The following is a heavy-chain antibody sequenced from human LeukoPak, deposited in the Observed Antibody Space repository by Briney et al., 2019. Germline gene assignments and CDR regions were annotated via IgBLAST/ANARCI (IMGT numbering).Heavy chain of an antibody. CDR2: ISYDGSNK. D-gene: IGHD4-11*01. Sequence: GRSLRLSCAASGFTFSSYAMHWVRQAPGKGLEWVAVISYDGSNKYYADSVKGRFTISRDNSKNTLYLQMNSLRAEDTAVYYCARPPTTVTTISYFDYWGQGTMVTVSS. V-gene: IGHV3-30*01. CDR3: ARPPTTVTTISYFDY. J-gene: IGHJ4*01. CDR1: GFTFSSYA.